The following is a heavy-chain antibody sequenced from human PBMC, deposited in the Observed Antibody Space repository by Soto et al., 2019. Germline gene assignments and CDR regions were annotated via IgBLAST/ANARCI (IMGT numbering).Heavy chain of an antibody. Sequence: QVQLVQSGAEVMKPGSSVKVSCMPSGGAFSTYPLSWVRQAPGQGLEWMGRIVPVLGVPNYAQRFQGRVRLTADKATNTAYLELSSLRFEDTAVYYCVRDSYAYGSRSAIDNWGQGTLVTVSS. CDR3: VRDSYAYGSRSAIDN. D-gene: IGHD3-10*01. V-gene: IGHV1-69*04. CDR1: GGAFSTYP. J-gene: IGHJ4*02. CDR2: IVPVLGVP.